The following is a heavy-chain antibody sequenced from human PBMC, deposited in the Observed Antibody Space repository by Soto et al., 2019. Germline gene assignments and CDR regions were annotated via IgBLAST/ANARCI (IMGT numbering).Heavy chain of an antibody. CDR3: TIEGAYPGPDFDY. V-gene: IGHV3-72*01. CDR2: TKNKANSYTT. CDR1: VFTFSDRY. J-gene: IGHJ4*02. Sequence: GGSLRLSCASSVFTFSDRYMDWVRQAPGKGLEWVGRTKNKANSYTTEYAASVKGRFTISRDYSRDSVYLQMNSLKTDDTAVYYCTIEGAYPGPDFDYWGQGTLVTVSS. D-gene: IGHD3-16*01.